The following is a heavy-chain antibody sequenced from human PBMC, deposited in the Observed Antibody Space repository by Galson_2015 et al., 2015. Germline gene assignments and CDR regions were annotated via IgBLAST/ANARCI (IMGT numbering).Heavy chain of an antibody. V-gene: IGHV3-33*01. CDR1: GFTFSSYG. CDR2: IWYDGSNK. J-gene: IGHJ6*02. Sequence: SLRLSCAASGFTFSSYGMHWVRQAPGKGLEWVAVIWYDGSNKYHADSVKGRFTISRDNSKNTLYLQMNSLRAEDTAVYYCAREITPVTTDYYYYGMDVWGQGTTVTVSS. D-gene: IGHD4-17*01. CDR3: AREITPVTTDYYYYGMDV.